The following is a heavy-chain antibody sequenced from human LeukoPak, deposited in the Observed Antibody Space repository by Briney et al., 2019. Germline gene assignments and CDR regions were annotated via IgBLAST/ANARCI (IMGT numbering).Heavy chain of an antibody. CDR2: INPNSGGT. CDR3: ARDEGLDYYGSGSLGWFDP. J-gene: IGHJ5*02. CDR1: GYTFTGYY. V-gene: IGHV1-2*02. Sequence: ATVKVSCKASGYTFTGYYMHWVRPAPGQGREWMGWINPNSGGTNYAQKFQGRVTMTRDTSISTAYMELSRLRSDDTDVYYCARDEGLDYYGSGSLGWFDPWGQGTLVTVSS. D-gene: IGHD3-10*01.